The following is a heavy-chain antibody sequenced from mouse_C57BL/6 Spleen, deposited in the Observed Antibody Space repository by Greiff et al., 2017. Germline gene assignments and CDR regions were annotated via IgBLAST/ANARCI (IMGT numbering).Heavy chain of an antibody. CDR2: IYPGDGDT. CDR1: GYAFSSSW. V-gene: IGHV1-82*01. Sequence: VKLQESGPELVKPGASVKISCKASGYAFSSSWMNWVKQRPGKGLEWIGRIYPGDGDTNYNGKFKGKATLTADKSSSTAYMQLSSLTSEDSAVYFCARDHYSNYVGFAYWGQGTLVTVSA. J-gene: IGHJ3*01. CDR3: ARDHYSNYVGFAY. D-gene: IGHD2-5*01.